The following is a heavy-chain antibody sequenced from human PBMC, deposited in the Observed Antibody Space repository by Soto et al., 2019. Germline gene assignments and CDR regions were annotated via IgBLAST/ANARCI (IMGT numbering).Heavy chain of an antibody. J-gene: IGHJ4*02. V-gene: IGHV4-59*08. CDR1: GGSISSDY. CDR3: ARRIAVAXTAYFDY. CDR2: IYYSGST. Sequence: SETLSLTCTVSGGSISSDYWSWIRQPPGKGLEWIGYIYYSGSTNYNPSLKSRVTISVDTSKNQFSLKLSSVTAADTAVYYCARRIAVAXTAYFDYWGQGTLVTVSS. D-gene: IGHD6-19*01.